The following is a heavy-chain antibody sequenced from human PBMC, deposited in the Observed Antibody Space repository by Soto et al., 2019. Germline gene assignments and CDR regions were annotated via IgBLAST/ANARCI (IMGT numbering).Heavy chain of an antibody. CDR3: ARVEIVVVPAADMADYYYGMDV. CDR1: GGTFSSYA. V-gene: IGHV1-18*01. D-gene: IGHD2-2*01. Sequence: ASVKVSCKASGGTFSSYAISWVRQAPGQGLEWMGWISAYNGNTNYAQKLQGRVTMTTDTSTSTAYMELRSLRSDDTAVYYCARVEIVVVPAADMADYYYGMDVWGQGTTVTVSS. CDR2: ISAYNGNT. J-gene: IGHJ6*02.